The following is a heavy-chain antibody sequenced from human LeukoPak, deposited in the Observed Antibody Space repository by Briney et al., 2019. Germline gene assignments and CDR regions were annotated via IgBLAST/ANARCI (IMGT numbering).Heavy chain of an antibody. Sequence: PGRSLGLSCAASGFTFSSYAMHWVRQAPGKGLEWVAVISYDGSNKYYADSVKGRFTISRDNSKNTLYLQMNSLRAEDTAVYYCARDYSSGWTDAFDIWGQGTMVTVSS. D-gene: IGHD6-19*01. V-gene: IGHV3-30*04. J-gene: IGHJ3*02. CDR3: ARDYSSGWTDAFDI. CDR2: ISYDGSNK. CDR1: GFTFSSYA.